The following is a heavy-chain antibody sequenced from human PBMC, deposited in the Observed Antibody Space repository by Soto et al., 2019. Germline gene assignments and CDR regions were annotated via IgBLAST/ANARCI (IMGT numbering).Heavy chain of an antibody. CDR3: AREDVLRFLEWLPAPYYYYGMDV. V-gene: IGHV3-30-3*01. J-gene: IGHJ6*02. D-gene: IGHD3-3*01. CDR1: GFTFSSYA. CDR2: LSYDGSNK. Sequence: GGSLRLSCAASGFTFSSYAMHWVRQAPGKGLEWVAVLSYDGSNKYYADSVKVRFTISRDNSKNTLYLQMNSLRAEDTAVYYCAREDVLRFLEWLPAPYYYYGMDVWGQGTTVTVSS.